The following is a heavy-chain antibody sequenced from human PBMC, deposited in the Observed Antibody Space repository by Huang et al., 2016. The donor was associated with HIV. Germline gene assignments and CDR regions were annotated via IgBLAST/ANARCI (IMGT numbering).Heavy chain of an antibody. CDR2: INNAGVT. V-gene: IGHV4-34*02. J-gene: IGHJ5*01. CDR3: AREIMISFGGPFDS. Sequence: QVQLEQWGAGLLKPSETLSLTCAVYGGSFSGYFWNWFRHSPGKGLEWIAQINNAGVTDYNPSIKSRATISVDTSKNQFSLRLTSVTAADTAIYYCAREIMISFGGPFDSWGHGNLVTVSS. D-gene: IGHD3-16*01. CDR1: GGSFSGYF.